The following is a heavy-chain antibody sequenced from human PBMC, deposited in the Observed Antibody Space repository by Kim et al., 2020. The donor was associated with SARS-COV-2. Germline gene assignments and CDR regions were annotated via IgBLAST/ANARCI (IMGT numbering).Heavy chain of an antibody. D-gene: IGHD2-2*01. CDR3: TRIPAMPLAFCDAFDI. CDR2: IRSRANNYAT. CDR1: GFTFSGSP. Sequence: GGSLRLSCAASGFTFSGSPLHWVRQASGKGLEWVGRIRSRANNYATGYAASVTGRFTISRDDSNNTAYLEMRGLKTEDTALYYCTRIPAMPLAFCDAFDIWGQGTMVTVSS. V-gene: IGHV3-73*01. J-gene: IGHJ3*02.